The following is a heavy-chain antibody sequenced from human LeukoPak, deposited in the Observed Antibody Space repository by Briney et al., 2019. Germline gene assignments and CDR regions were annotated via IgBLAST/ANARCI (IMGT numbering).Heavy chain of an antibody. J-gene: IGHJ3*02. D-gene: IGHD5-18*01. CDR3: ARGYSYGPTRDAFDI. V-gene: IGHV4-59*01. Sequence: SETLSLTCTVSGDSISSYYWSWIRQPPGKGLEWIGYIYYSGVTNYNPSLKSRVTISVDTSKNQFSLKLSSVTAADTAVYYCARGYSYGPTRDAFDIWGQGTTVTVSS. CDR1: GDSISSYY. CDR2: IYYSGVT.